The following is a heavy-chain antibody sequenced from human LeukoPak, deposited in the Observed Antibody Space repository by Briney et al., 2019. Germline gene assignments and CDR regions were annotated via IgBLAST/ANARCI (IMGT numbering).Heavy chain of an antibody. V-gene: IGHV3-74*01. CDR3: ARGGHSSFDY. J-gene: IGHJ4*02. CDR1: GFTFSNFW. D-gene: IGHD3-16*01. CDR2: ITSDGSNI. Sequence: PGGSLRLSCAASGFTFSNFWLHWVRQAPGKGLEWDSRITSDGSNINYADSVQGRFTISRDNAKNTLYLQMNSLRAEDTAVYYCARGGHSSFDYWGQGALVTVSS.